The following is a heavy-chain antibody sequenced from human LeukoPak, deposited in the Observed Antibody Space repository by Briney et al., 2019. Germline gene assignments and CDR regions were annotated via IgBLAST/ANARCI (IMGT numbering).Heavy chain of an antibody. CDR3: AREYTLYRSGWFLDY. CDR1: GGSISSSNW. D-gene: IGHD6-19*01. J-gene: IGHJ4*02. V-gene: IGHV4-4*02. CDR2: ISHSVST. Sequence: PSETLSLTCGVSGGSISSSNWWSWVRQPPGKGLEWIGEISHSVSTNYNPSLKSRVTISVDKSKNQFSLKLNSVTAADTAVYYCAREYTLYRSGWFLDYWGQGTVVAVSS.